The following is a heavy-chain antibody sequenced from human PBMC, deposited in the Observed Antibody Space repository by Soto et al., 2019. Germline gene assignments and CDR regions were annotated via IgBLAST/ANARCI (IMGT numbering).Heavy chain of an antibody. CDR1: GGSFSGYY. CDR3: ARGGYCSSTSCYEGYYYYGMDV. Sequence: QVQLQQWGAGLLKPSETLSLTCAVYGGSFSGYYWSWIRQPPGKGLEWIGEINHTGSTNYNPSLKSRFTISADPPKTQFSLKLSSVTAADTAVYYCARGGYCSSTSCYEGYYYYGMDVWGQGTTVTVSS. CDR2: INHTGST. V-gene: IGHV4-34*01. J-gene: IGHJ6*02. D-gene: IGHD2-2*01.